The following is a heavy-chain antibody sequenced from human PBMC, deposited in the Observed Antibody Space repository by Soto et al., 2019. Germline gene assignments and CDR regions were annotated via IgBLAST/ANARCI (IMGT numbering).Heavy chain of an antibody. CDR2: ISYDGSNK. Sequence: QEQLVESGGGVVEPGRSLRLSCAASGFTFSSHGIHWVRQAPGKGLEWVALISYDGSNKFYADSVKGRFTISRDNSRNTLYLQMNSLRPEDTAVYYCAKDRRIVVGIPMDWGQGTLVTVSS. J-gene: IGHJ4*02. D-gene: IGHD3-22*01. CDR3: AKDRRIVVGIPMD. CDR1: GFTFSSHG. V-gene: IGHV3-30*18.